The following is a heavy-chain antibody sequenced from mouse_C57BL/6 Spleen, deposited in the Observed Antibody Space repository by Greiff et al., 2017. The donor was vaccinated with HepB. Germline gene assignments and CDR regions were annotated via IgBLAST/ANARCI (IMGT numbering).Heavy chain of an antibody. CDR2: IYPGDGDT. CDR1: GYAFSSSW. D-gene: IGHD3-3*01. CDR3: AREGHGLRYAMDY. V-gene: IGHV1-82*01. J-gene: IGHJ4*01. Sequence: QVQLKESGPELVQPGASVKISCKASGYAFSSSWMNWVKQRPGKGLEWIGRIYPGDGDTNYNGKFKGKATLTADKSSSTAYMQLSSLTSEDSAVYFCAREGHGLRYAMDYWGQGTSVTVSS.